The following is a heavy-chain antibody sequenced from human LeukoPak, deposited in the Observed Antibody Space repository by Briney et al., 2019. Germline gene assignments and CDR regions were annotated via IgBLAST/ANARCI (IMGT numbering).Heavy chain of an antibody. D-gene: IGHD3-10*01. CDR1: GGSFSSYF. CDR2: IYPSGNT. J-gene: IGHJ6*03. V-gene: IGHV4-4*07. Sequence: SETLSLTCSVSGGSFSSYFWSWVRHPAGKGLEWIGRIYPSGNTNYNPSLKSRVTLSVDTSKTQFSLRLSSVTAADTAVYYCAREDSGSYYNYYYFYMDVWGKGTTVTISS. CDR3: AREDSGSYYNYYYFYMDV.